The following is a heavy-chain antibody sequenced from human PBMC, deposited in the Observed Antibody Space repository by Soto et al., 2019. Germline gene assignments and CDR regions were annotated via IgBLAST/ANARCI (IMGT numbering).Heavy chain of an antibody. CDR1: GFTFSSYS. J-gene: IGHJ5*02. V-gene: IGHV3-48*02. CDR2: ISSSSSTI. D-gene: IGHD6-13*01. Sequence: PGGSLRLSCAASGFTFSSYSMNWVRQAPGKGLEWVSYISSSSSTIYYADSVKGRFTISRDNAKNSLYLQMNSLRDEDTAVYYCARSYRSSSWPRFDPWGQGTLVTVSS. CDR3: ARSYRSSSWPRFDP.